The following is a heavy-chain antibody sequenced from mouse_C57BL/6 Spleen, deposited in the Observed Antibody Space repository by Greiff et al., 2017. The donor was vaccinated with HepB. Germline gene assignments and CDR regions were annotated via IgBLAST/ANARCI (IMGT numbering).Heavy chain of an antibody. J-gene: IGHJ4*01. CDR1: GFSLTSYG. V-gene: IGHV2-2*01. Sequence: QVQLKESGPGLVQPSQSLSITCTVSGFSLTSYGVHWVRQSPGKGLEWLGVIWSGGSTDYNAAFISRLSISKDNSKSQVFFKMNSLQADDTAIYYCARAYYYGSSHYAMDYWGQGTSVTVSS. CDR3: ARAYYYGSSHYAMDY. D-gene: IGHD1-1*01. CDR2: IWSGGST.